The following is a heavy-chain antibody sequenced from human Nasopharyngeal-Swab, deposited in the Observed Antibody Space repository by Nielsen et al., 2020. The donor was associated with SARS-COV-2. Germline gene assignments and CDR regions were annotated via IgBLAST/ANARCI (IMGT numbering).Heavy chain of an antibody. Sequence: SGPTLVNPTQTLTLTCTFSGFSLRTSGVGVGWIRQPPGKALEWPALLYCDDDKCYSPSLKSRLTITKDTSKNQLVLTMTNIDPVNTATYYCAHSRNRTYYFDYWGQGTLVTVSS. J-gene: IGHJ4*02. CDR3: AHSRNRTYYFDY. V-gene: IGHV2-5*02. CDR1: GFSLRTSGVG. CDR2: LYCDDDK. D-gene: IGHD1-14*01.